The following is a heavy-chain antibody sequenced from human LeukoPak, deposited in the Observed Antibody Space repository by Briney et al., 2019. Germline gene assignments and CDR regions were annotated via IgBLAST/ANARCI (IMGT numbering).Heavy chain of an antibody. CDR3: AKDSGLRWVGENYYYMDV. J-gene: IGHJ6*03. D-gene: IGHD3-10*01. CDR1: GFTFSSHG. Sequence: GGSLRLSCAASGFTFSSHGMSWVRQAPGKGLEWVSSISGSGGKTYYADSVKGRFTISKDNSKSTLNPQMNSLRAEDTAVYYCAKDSGLRWVGENYYYMDVWGKGTTVTISS. CDR2: ISGSGGKT. V-gene: IGHV3-23*01.